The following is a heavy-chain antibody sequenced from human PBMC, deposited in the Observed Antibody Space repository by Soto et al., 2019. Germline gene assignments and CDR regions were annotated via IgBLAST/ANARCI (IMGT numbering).Heavy chain of an antibody. V-gene: IGHV3-30-3*01. D-gene: IGHD6-13*01. Sequence: GGSLRLSCAASGFTFSTHAMHWVRQAPGKGLECAAIVSFDGNNKYYADSVKGRFTISRDNSKNTLYLQMSGLTPEDTAFYYCARDQTGITTAGGGRIDRWGQGTLVTVSS. CDR1: GFTFSTHA. J-gene: IGHJ5*02. CDR3: ARDQTGITTAGGGRIDR. CDR2: VSFDGNNK.